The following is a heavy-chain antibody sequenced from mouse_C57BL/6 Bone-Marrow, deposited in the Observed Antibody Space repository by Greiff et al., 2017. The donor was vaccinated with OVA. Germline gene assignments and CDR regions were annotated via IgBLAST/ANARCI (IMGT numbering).Heavy chain of an antibody. D-gene: IGHD1-1*01. CDR1: GFSLSTFGMG. Sequence: QVQLKESGPGILQPSQTLSLTCSFSGFSLSTFGMGVGWIRQPSGKGLEWLAHIWWDDDKYYNPALKRRLTISKDTSKNQVFLKIANVDTADTATYYCARIGDLLLRFYAMDYWGQGTSVTVSS. CDR3: ARIGDLLLRFYAMDY. V-gene: IGHV8-8*01. J-gene: IGHJ4*01. CDR2: IWWDDDK.